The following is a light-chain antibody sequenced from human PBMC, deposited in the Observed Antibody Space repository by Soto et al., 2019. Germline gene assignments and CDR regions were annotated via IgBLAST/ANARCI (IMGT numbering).Light chain of an antibody. CDR2: DAS. J-gene: IGKJ4*01. CDR3: QKYDTYPLT. CDR1: QDIAIY. V-gene: IGKV1-9*01. Sequence: IQLTQSPSSLSASVGDVVTITCRASQDIAIYLAWYQQKPGEAPKLLIYDASSLQIGVPSRFSGSGSGTVFTLIISSLQPDDFATYYCQKYDTYPLTFGGGTKVDI.